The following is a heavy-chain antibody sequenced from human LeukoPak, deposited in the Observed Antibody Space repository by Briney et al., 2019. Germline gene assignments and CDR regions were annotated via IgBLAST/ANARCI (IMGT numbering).Heavy chain of an antibody. CDR3: TTCTGGSCYSDY. CDR1: GFTFTVRNAW. D-gene: IGHD2-15*01. Sequence: KSGGCLRLSCAVSGFTFTVRNAWMRWVSHAPGKWLEWVGSIRGKIDEGATDYAAPVKGRFTISRDDSKNTLYLQMNSLKIEDTAVYYCTTCTGGSCYSDYCGQGTLVTVSS. V-gene: IGHV3-15*01. CDR2: IRGKIDEGAT. J-gene: IGHJ4*02.